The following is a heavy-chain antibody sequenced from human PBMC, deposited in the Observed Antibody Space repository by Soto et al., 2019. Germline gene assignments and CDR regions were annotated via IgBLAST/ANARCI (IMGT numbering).Heavy chain of an antibody. CDR2: IFYSGST. CDR3: ARKHSVADYYFDY. V-gene: IGHV4-39*01. J-gene: IGHJ4*02. Sequence: SETLSLTCTVSGGSISSGSYYWGWIRQPPGKGLEWIGTIFYSGSTYYNPSLKSRVTISVDTSRNQFSLKLSSVTAADTAVYYCARKHSVADYYFDYWGQGTLVTVSS. D-gene: IGHD6-19*01. CDR1: GGSISSGSYY.